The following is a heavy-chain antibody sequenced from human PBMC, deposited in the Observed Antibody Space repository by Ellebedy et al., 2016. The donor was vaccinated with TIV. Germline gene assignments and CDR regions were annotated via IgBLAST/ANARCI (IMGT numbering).Heavy chain of an antibody. CDR3: ARLSGSTYYYDSSGSY. J-gene: IGHJ4*02. CDR1: GYSISSGYY. Sequence: SETLSLTCTVSGYSISSGYYWGWIRQPPGKGLEWIGSIYYSGSTYYNPSLKSRVTISVDTSKNQFSLKLSSVTAADTAVFYCARLSGSTYYYDSSGSYWGQGTLVTVSS. V-gene: IGHV4-38-2*02. D-gene: IGHD3-22*01. CDR2: IYYSGST.